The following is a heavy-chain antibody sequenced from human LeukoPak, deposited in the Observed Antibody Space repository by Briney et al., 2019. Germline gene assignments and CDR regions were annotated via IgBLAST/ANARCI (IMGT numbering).Heavy chain of an antibody. CDR2: ISYDGSNK. CDR1: GFTFSNCW. J-gene: IGHJ4*02. V-gene: IGHV3-30-3*01. CDR3: ARDGPYFDY. Sequence: GGSLRLSCAASGFTFSNCWMSWVRQAPGKGLEWVAVISYDGSNKYYADSVKGRFTISRDNSKNTLYLQMNSLRAEDTAVYYCARDGPYFDYWGQGTLVTVSS.